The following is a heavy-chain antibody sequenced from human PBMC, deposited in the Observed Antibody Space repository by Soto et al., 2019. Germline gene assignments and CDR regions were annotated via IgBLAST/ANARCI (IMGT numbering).Heavy chain of an antibody. D-gene: IGHD1-26*01. CDR2: IFHSGST. CDR3: AREGGSGSPDWYFSV. V-gene: IGHV4-30-2*01. Sequence: QLQLQESGSGLVKPSQTLSLTCAVSGGSISSGGYSWNWLRQPPGKGLEWIGYIFHSGSTYYNPSLKSRVTISVAGSKNHFSLELSSVTAADTAVYYGAREGGSGSPDWYFSVWGRGTLVTVSS. J-gene: IGHJ2*01. CDR1: GGSISSGGYS.